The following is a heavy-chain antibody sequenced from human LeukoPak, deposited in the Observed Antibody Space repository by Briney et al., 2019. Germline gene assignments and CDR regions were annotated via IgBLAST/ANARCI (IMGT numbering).Heavy chain of an antibody. CDR1: GFTFDDYA. CDR2: ISGDGGST. CDR3: AKGRGGYSYDADY. Sequence: PPGGSPRLSCAASGFTFDDYAMHWVRQAPGKGLEWGSLISGDGGSTYYVDSVKGRFTISRDNSKNSLYLQMNSLRTEDTALYYCAKGRGGYSYDADYWGQGTLVTVSS. D-gene: IGHD5-18*01. V-gene: IGHV3-43*02. J-gene: IGHJ4*02.